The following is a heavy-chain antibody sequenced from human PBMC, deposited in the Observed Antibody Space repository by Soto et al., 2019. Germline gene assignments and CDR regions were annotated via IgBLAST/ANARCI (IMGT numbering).Heavy chain of an antibody. D-gene: IGHD3-22*01. J-gene: IGHJ4*02. V-gene: IGHV3-72*01. CDR1: GFTFSDHY. CDR3: ARAYLYSSGYYFDC. CDR2: SRNKGNSYTT. Sequence: EVQLVESGGGLVQPGGSLRLSCAASGFTFSDHYMDWVRQAPGKGLEWVGRSRNKGNSYTTEYAASVKGRFTISRDDSMTSRYLQMNSLKTEDTAVYYCARAYLYSSGYYFDCWGQGTLVTVSS.